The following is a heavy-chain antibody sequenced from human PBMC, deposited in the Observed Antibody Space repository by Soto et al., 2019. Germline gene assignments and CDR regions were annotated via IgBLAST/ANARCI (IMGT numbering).Heavy chain of an antibody. J-gene: IGHJ6*01. CDR1: GYSFTSYW. Sequence: PGESLKISCKGSGYSFTSYWISWVRQMPGKGLEWMGRIDPSDSYTNYSPSFQGHVTISADKSISTAYLQWSRLKASDTAMYYCERLLQQSYYYYGMEVWGQGTTVTVSS. CDR3: ERLLQQSYYYYGMEV. D-gene: IGHD1-1*01. CDR2: IDPSDSYT. V-gene: IGHV5-10-1*01.